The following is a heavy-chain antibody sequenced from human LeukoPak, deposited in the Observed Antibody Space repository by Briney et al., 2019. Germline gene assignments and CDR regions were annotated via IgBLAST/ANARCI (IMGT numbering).Heavy chain of an antibody. CDR3: TKELHVAVAVADYYYFYMDV. V-gene: IGHV3-23*01. D-gene: IGHD6-19*01. CDR2: INGGGNTT. CDR1: GFAFSTFA. Sequence: GGSLRLSCAASGFAFSTFAMGWVRQSPGKGLEWLSTINGGGNTTFYSDSVKGRFTISRDNPKNTLYLHMDSLRLDDTAIYYCTKELHVAVAVADYYYFYMDVWGRGTAVTVSS. J-gene: IGHJ6*03.